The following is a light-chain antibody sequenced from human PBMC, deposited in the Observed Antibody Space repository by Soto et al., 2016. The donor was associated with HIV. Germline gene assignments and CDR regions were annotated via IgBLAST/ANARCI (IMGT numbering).Light chain of an antibody. CDR1: NLWDKY. J-gene: IGLJ1*01. V-gene: IGLV3-1*01. Sequence: SYELTQPLSVSVSPGQTASITCSGANLWDKYVYWYQQKPGQSPLLVIQENNRRPSGVPERFSGFNSWGTATLTITGTQAMDEGDYYCQVWDIKDYIFGPGTKVTVL. CDR3: QVWDIKDYI. CDR2: ENN.